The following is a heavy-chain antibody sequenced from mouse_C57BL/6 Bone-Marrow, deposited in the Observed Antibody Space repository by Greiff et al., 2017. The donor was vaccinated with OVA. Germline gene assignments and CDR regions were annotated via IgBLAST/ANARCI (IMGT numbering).Heavy chain of an antibody. V-gene: IGHV6-3*01. Sequence: EVKLMESGGGLVQPGGSMKLSCVASGFTFSNYWMNWVRQSPEKGLEWVAQIRLKSDNYATHYAESVKGRFTISRDDSKSSVYLQMNNLMAEDTGIYYCTVVSLGSSSHWYFDVWGTGTTVTVSS. CDR2: IRLKSDNYAT. J-gene: IGHJ1*03. CDR3: TVVSLGSSSHWYFDV. D-gene: IGHD1-1*01. CDR1: GFTFSNYW.